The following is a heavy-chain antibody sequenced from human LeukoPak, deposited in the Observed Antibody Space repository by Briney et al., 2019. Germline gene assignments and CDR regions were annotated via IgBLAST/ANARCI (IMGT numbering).Heavy chain of an antibody. CDR1: GFTFSSYA. Sequence: PGRSLRLSCAASGFTFSSYAMHWVRQAPGKGLEWVAVISYDGSNKYYADSVKGRFTISRDNSKNTLYLQMNSLRAEDTAVYYCARDQIGLTNYYESSGYYLDWGQGTLVTVSS. CDR3: ARDQIGLTNYYESSGYYLD. V-gene: IGHV3-30-3*01. CDR2: ISYDGSNK. D-gene: IGHD3-22*01. J-gene: IGHJ4*02.